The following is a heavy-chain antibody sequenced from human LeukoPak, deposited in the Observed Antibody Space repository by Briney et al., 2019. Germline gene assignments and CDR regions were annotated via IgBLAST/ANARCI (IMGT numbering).Heavy chain of an antibody. CDR2: FDPEDGET. J-gene: IGHJ3*02. Sequence: GASVKVSCKVSGYTLTELSMHWVRQAPGKGLEWMGGFDPEDGETINAQKLQGRVTMTEDTSTDTAYMELSSVRSEDTAVYYCATRSYMVRGVMGAFDIWGQGTMVTVSS. D-gene: IGHD3-10*01. CDR3: ATRSYMVRGVMGAFDI. CDR1: GYTLTELS. V-gene: IGHV1-24*01.